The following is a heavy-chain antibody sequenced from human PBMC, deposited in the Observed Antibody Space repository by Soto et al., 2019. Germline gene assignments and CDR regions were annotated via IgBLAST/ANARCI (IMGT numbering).Heavy chain of an antibody. D-gene: IGHD6-13*01. CDR1: GGTFSSYA. V-gene: IGHV1-69*13. CDR3: ARDGTPGIAAAGRQGLDY. Sequence: SVKVSCKASGGTFSSYAISWVRQAPGQVLEWMGGIIPIFGTASYAQKFQGRVTITADESTSTAYMELSSLRSEDTAVYYCARDGTPGIAAAGRQGLDYWGQGTLVTVSS. CDR2: IIPIFGTA. J-gene: IGHJ4*02.